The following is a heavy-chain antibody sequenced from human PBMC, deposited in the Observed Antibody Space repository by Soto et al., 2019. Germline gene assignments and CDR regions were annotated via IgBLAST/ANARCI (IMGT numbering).Heavy chain of an antibody. V-gene: IGHV3-21*04. Sequence: GGSLRLSCAASGFTFSSYSMNWVRQAPGKGLEWVSSISSSSSYIYYADSVKGRFTISRDNAKNSLYLQMNSLRAEDTAVYYCAKWRASCSSTSCYLYYYYGMDVWGQGTTVTVSS. J-gene: IGHJ6*02. D-gene: IGHD2-2*01. CDR1: GFTFSSYS. CDR3: AKWRASCSSTSCYLYYYYGMDV. CDR2: ISSSSSYI.